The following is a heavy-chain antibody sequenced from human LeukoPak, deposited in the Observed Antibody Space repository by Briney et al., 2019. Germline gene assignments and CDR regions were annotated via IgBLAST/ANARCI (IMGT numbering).Heavy chain of an antibody. V-gene: IGHV3-30*18. CDR2: ISYDGSNK. Sequence: GGSLRLSCAASGFTFSSYGMHWVRQAPGKGLEWVAVISYDGSNKYYADSVKGRFTISRDNSKNTLYLQMNSLRAEDTAVYYCAKARITMIVVVNPLDYGGQGTLVTVSS. D-gene: IGHD3-22*01. J-gene: IGHJ4*02. CDR3: AKARITMIVVVNPLDY. CDR1: GFTFSSYG.